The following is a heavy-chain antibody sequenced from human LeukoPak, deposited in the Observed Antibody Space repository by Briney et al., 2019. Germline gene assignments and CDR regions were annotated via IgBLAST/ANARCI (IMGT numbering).Heavy chain of an antibody. CDR3: ARAPRYCSSTSCLIFDY. J-gene: IGHJ4*02. V-gene: IGHV1-2*06. CDR1: GYTFTGYY. Sequence: ASVKVSCKASGYTFTGYYMHWVRQAPGQGLEWMGRINPNSGGTNYAQKFQGRVTMTRDTSISTAYMELSRLRSDDTAVYYCARAPRYCSSTSCLIFDYWGQGTLVTVSS. CDR2: INPNSGGT. D-gene: IGHD2-2*01.